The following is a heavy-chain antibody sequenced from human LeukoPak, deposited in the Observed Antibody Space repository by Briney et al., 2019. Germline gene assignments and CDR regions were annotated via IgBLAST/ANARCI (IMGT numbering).Heavy chain of an antibody. J-gene: IGHJ6*03. V-gene: IGHV3-43*01. CDR2: ISWDGGST. Sequence: GGSLRLSCAASGFTFYDYTMHWVRQAPGKGLEWVSLISWDGGSTYYADSVKGRFTISRDNSKNSLYLQMNSLRTEDTALYYCAKSLVAGPYYYYYMDVWGKGTTVTVSS. D-gene: IGHD6-19*01. CDR1: GFTFYDYT. CDR3: AKSLVAGPYYYYYMDV.